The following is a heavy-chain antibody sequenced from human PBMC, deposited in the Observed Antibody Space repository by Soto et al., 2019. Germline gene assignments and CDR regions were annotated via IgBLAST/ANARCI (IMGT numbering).Heavy chain of an antibody. CDR2: VYYSGST. V-gene: IGHV4-59*08. D-gene: IGHD3-22*01. J-gene: IGHJ3*02. CDR3: ARQTDSYYTFDAFDI. Sequence: PSETLSLTCTVSGGSISSYYWSWIRRPPGKGLEWIGYVYYSGSTNYNPSLKSRVTISVDTSKNQFSLKLSSVTAADTAVYYCARQTDSYYTFDAFDIWGQGTMVTV. CDR1: GGSISSYY.